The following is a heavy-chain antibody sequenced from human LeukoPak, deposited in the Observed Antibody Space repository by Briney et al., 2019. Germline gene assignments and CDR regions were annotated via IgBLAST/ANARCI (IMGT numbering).Heavy chain of an antibody. CDR3: ARTATVVTLCFDY. J-gene: IGHJ4*02. D-gene: IGHD4-23*01. CDR1: GDSITSRSYY. V-gene: IGHV4-39*07. Sequence: PSETLSLTCTVSGDSITSRSYYWGWIRQPPGKGLEWIGSIYYTGSTYYNPSLKNRVTISVDTSKNQFSLNLTSVTAADTAVYYCARTATVVTLCFDYWGQGTLVTVSS. CDR2: IYYTGST.